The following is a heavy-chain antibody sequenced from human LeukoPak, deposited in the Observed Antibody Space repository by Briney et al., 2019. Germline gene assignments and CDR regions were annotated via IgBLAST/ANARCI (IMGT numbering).Heavy chain of an antibody. J-gene: IGHJ6*02. CDR3: ARAVVDNNHYYHSKSGLVYGMDV. V-gene: IGHV1-2*02. CDR2: INPHSGGK. Sequence: ASVKVSCKASGYTFTAYYKHWVRQAPPQGLEWMGWINPHSGGKNFAQKFQGRVTMTRDTSITTAHMELSRLTSDDTAVYYCARAVVDNNHYYHSKSGLVYGMDVWGQGTTVTVSS. D-gene: IGHD3-22*01. CDR1: GYTFTAYY.